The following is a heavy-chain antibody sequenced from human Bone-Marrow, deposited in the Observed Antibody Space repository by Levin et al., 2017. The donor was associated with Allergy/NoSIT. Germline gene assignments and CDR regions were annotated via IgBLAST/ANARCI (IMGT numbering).Heavy chain of an antibody. J-gene: IGHJ4*02. V-gene: IGHV3-7*01. CDR1: GFTFSSYW. CDR2: IKQDGSEK. Sequence: GESLKISCAASGFTFSSYWMSWVRQAPGKGLEWVANIKQDGSEKYYVDSVKGRFTISRDNAKNSLYLQMNSLRAEDTAVYYCARGLLGYCSGGSCLSGYYFDYWGQGTLVTVSS. D-gene: IGHD2-15*01. CDR3: ARGLLGYCSGGSCLSGYYFDY.